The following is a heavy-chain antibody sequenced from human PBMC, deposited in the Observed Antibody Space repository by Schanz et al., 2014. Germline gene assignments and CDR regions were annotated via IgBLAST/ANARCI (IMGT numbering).Heavy chain of an antibody. CDR2: INTGSGDT. J-gene: IGHJ4*02. CDR1: GFNFNNYD. Sequence: QVQLVQSGAEVKKPGASVKVSCTASGFNFNNYDINWVRQATGQGLEWMGWINTGSGDTKYSQNFQGRVTITRDTSASTVYMELRSLRSDDTAVYYCARSAGRDFWSGYYTRFDYWGQGTLVTVSS. CDR3: ARSAGRDFWSGYYTRFDY. D-gene: IGHD3-3*01. V-gene: IGHV1-8*01.